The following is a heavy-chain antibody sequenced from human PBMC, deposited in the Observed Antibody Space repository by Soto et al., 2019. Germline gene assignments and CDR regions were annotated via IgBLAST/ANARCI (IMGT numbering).Heavy chain of an antibody. Sequence: QVQLVQSGAEEKKPGASVKVSCKASGYTFTNYAMHWVRQAPGQRLEWMGWINVGNGNTKYSQKFQGRVTITRDTSASTADMELSSLRSEDTAVYCCARRGDGMDVWGQGTTVTVYS. J-gene: IGHJ6*02. CDR2: INVGNGNT. D-gene: IGHD3-10*01. CDR1: GYTFTNYA. CDR3: ARRGDGMDV. V-gene: IGHV1-3*05.